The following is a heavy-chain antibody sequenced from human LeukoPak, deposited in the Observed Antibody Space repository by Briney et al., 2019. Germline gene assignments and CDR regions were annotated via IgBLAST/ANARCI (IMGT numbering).Heavy chain of an antibody. V-gene: IGHV4-59*01. Sequence: SETLSLTCTVSGGSISSYYRSWIRQPPGKGLEWIGYIYYSGSTNYNPSLKSRVTISVDTSKNQFSLKLSSVTAADTAVYYCARAPYDFWSGFDYWGQGTLVTVSS. J-gene: IGHJ4*02. CDR3: ARAPYDFWSGFDY. CDR2: IYYSGST. CDR1: GGSISSYY. D-gene: IGHD3-3*01.